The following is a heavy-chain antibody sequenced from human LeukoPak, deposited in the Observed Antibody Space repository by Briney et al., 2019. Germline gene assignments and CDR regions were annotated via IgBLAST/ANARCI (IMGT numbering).Heavy chain of an antibody. CDR3: AREGYSGYEGRFDY. J-gene: IGHJ4*02. CDR2: IIPIFGTA. V-gene: IGHV1-69*05. Sequence: SVKVSCKASGGTFSSYAISWVRQAPGQGLEWMGGIIPIFGTANYAQRFQGRVTITTDESTSTAYMELSSLRSEDTAVYYCAREGYSGYEGRFDYWGQGTLVTASS. D-gene: IGHD5-12*01. CDR1: GGTFSSYA.